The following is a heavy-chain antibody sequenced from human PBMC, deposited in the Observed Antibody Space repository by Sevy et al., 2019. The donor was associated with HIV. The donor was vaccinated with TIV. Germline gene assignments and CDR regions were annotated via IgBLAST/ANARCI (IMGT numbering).Heavy chain of an antibody. V-gene: IGHV3-72*01. Sequence: GGSLILSCAASGFTFSDHYMDWVRQAPGKGLEWVGRTRNKANSYTTEYAASVKGRFTISRDDSKNSLYLQMNSLKTEDTAVYYCARGAYGDYFFDYWGQGTLVTVSS. D-gene: IGHD4-17*01. J-gene: IGHJ4*02. CDR3: ARGAYGDYFFDY. CDR2: TRNKANSYTT. CDR1: GFTFSDHY.